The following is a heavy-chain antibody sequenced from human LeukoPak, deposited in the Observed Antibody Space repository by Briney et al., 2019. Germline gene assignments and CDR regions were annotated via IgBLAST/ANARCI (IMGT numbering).Heavy chain of an antibody. CDR2: ISSSSTHT. CDR1: GFTFSDYY. V-gene: IGHV3-11*05. J-gene: IGHJ3*02. CDR3: ARGEEKWLVLGAFDI. Sequence: SGGSLRLSCAASGFTFSDYYMSWIRQSPGKGLEWVSYISSSSTHTNYADSVKGRFTISRDNAQNSLYLQMNSLRAEDTAVYYCARGEEKWLVLGAFDIWGQGTMVTVSS. D-gene: IGHD6-19*01.